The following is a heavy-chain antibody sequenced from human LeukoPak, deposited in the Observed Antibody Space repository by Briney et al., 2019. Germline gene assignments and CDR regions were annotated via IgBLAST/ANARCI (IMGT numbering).Heavy chain of an antibody. J-gene: IGHJ4*02. CDR2: IYSCGST. D-gene: IGHD6-13*01. Sequence: GGSLRLSCAASGFTVSSNYMNWVRQAPGKGLEWVSLIYSCGSTYYADSVKGRSTISRDNSRNTPYLQMNSLRTEDTAVYYCAKHHEDWQQLGYFDYWGQGTLVTASS. CDR1: GFTVSSNY. CDR3: AKHHEDWQQLGYFDY. V-gene: IGHV3-66*03.